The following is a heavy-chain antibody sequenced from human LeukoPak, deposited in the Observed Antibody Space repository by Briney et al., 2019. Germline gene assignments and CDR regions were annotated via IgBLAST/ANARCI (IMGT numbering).Heavy chain of an antibody. D-gene: IGHD1-7*01. CDR2: IIPIFGTA. CDR3: AKRRGLELLYYYYMDV. V-gene: IGHV1-69*13. CDR1: RGTFSSYA. J-gene: IGHJ6*03. Sequence: SVKVSCKASRGTFSSYAIIWVRQAPGQGLEWMGGIIPIFGTANYAQKFQGRVTISADESTSTVYMELSSLRSEDTAVYYCAKRRGLELLYYYYMDVWGRGTTVTVSS.